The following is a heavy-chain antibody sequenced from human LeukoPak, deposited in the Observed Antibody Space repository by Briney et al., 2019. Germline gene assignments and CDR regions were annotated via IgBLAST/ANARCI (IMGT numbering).Heavy chain of an antibody. D-gene: IGHD3-10*01. Sequence: GGSLRLSCAASGFTFSSYGMHWVRQAPGKGLEWVAFIRYDGSNKYYADSVKGRFTISRDNSKNTLYLQMNSLRAEDTAVYYCAKGSSVLLWFGEPFLDYWGQGTLVTVSS. V-gene: IGHV3-30*02. CDR2: IRYDGSNK. J-gene: IGHJ4*02. CDR3: AKGSSVLLWFGEPFLDY. CDR1: GFTFSSYG.